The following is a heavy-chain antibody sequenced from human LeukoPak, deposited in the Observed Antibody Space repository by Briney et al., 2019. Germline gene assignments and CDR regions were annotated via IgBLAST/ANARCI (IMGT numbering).Heavy chain of an antibody. CDR1: GYTFTGYY. D-gene: IGHD2-2*01. J-gene: IGHJ6*03. V-gene: IGHV1-2*06. Sequence: GASVKVSCKASGYTFTGYYMHWVRQAPGQGLEWMGRINPNSGGTNYAQKFQGGVTMTRDTSISTAYMELSRLRSDDTAVYYCAKDGYVVVPAAIGDYYYYYMDVWGKGTTVTVSS. CDR3: AKDGYVVVPAAIGDYYYYYMDV. CDR2: INPNSGGT.